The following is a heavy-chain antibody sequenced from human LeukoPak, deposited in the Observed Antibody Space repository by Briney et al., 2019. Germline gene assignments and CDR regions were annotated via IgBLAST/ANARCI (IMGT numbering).Heavy chain of an antibody. CDR3: AKPRDGYQVHEAD. CDR1: GFTFNNYA. Sequence: GESLRLSCAAPGFTFNNYAMSWVRQTPGKGLEWVSAIASGGSTFYADSVKGRFTISRDNSKSTIYLQMNSLRAEDTAVYYCAKPRDGYQVHEADRGQGTLVTVSS. J-gene: IGHJ4*02. CDR2: IASGGST. D-gene: IGHD5-24*01. V-gene: IGHV3-23*01.